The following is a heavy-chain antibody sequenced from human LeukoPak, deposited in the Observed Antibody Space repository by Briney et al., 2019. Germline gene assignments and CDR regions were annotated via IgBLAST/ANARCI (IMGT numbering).Heavy chain of an antibody. CDR3: ARDSLTIAALNWFDP. D-gene: IGHD6-6*01. Sequence: PGGSLRLSCAASGFTFSSYWMHWVRQAPGKGLVWVSRINSDGSSTSYADSVKGRFTTSRDNAKNTLYLQMNSLRAEDTAVYYCARDSLTIAALNWFDPWGQGTLVTVSS. V-gene: IGHV3-74*01. CDR1: GFTFSSYW. CDR2: INSDGSST. J-gene: IGHJ5*02.